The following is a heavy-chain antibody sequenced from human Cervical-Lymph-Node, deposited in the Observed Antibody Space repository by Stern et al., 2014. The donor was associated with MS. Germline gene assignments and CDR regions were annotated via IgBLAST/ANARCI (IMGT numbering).Heavy chain of an antibody. Sequence: VQLVESGPGLVKPSETLSLTCTVSGGFIKSYYWSWVRQSAGKGLEWIGRFHFSGNSNYNPSLKSRVTMSVGPSKSHFSLKLTSVTAADSAVYYCARDGGFCTNRVCPKYYHSGMDVWGQGTTVTVSS. J-gene: IGHJ6*02. CDR3: ARDGGFCTNRVCPKYYHSGMDV. D-gene: IGHD2-8*01. CDR1: GGFIKSYY. V-gene: IGHV4-4*07. CDR2: FHFSGNS.